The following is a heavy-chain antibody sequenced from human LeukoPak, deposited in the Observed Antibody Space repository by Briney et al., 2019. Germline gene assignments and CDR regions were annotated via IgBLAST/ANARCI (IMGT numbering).Heavy chain of an antibody. Sequence: ASVKVSCKVSGYTLTELSMHWVRQAPGKGLEWMGSFDPEDGETIYAQKFQGRVTMTEDTSTDTAYMELSSLRSEDTAVYYCATGFSSSNYGYSFDYWGQGTLVTVSS. CDR2: FDPEDGET. CDR1: GYTLTELS. V-gene: IGHV1-24*01. CDR3: ATGFSSSNYGYSFDY. J-gene: IGHJ4*02. D-gene: IGHD4-11*01.